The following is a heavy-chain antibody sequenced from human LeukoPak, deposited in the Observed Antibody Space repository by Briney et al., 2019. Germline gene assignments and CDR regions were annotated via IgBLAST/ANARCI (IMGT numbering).Heavy chain of an antibody. V-gene: IGHV1-18*01. Sequence: ASVKVSCKASGYTFTSYGTSWVRQAPGQGLEWMGWISAYNGNTNYAQKLQGRVTMTTDTSTSTAYMELRSLRSDDTAVYYCATTNYYDSSGYQDGLDYWGQGTLVTVSS. CDR1: GYTFTSYG. D-gene: IGHD3-22*01. CDR3: ATTNYYDSSGYQDGLDY. J-gene: IGHJ4*02. CDR2: ISAYNGNT.